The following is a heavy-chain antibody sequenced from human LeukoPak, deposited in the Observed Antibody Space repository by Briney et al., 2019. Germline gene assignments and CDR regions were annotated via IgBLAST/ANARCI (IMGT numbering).Heavy chain of an antibody. CDR2: VSGSGDST. D-gene: IGHD3-10*01. V-gene: IGHV3-23*01. J-gene: IGHJ4*02. Sequence: GGSLRLFCAASGFTFSNFAMTWVRLAPGRGLEWVSTVSGSGDSTHFADSVKGRFTISRDNSKNTLYLQMNRLRVEDTALYYCAKGSVDTSYIDYWGQGTLVTVSS. CDR1: GFTFSNFA. CDR3: AKGSVDTSYIDY.